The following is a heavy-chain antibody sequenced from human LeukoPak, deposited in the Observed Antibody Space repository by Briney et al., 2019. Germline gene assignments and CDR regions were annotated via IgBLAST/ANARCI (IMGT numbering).Heavy chain of an antibody. J-gene: IGHJ4*02. V-gene: IGHV4-59*01. CDR2: IYYSGST. CDR1: GASISSYY. Sequence: SETLSLTCTVSGASISSYYWSWIRQPPGKGLEWIGYIYYSGSTNYNPSLKSRVTISVDTSKNQFSLKLSSVTAADTAVYYCARGEAQTFDYWGQGTLVTVSS. CDR3: ARGEAQTFDY.